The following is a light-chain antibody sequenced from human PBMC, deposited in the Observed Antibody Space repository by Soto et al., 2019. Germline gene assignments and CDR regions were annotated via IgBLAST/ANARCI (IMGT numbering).Light chain of an antibody. CDR2: GAS. CDR1: QGIRTD. Sequence: AIQMTQSPSSLSASVGDRVTITCRASQGIRTDLAWYQQKPGRAPKLLIYGASTLQSGVPSRFSGSGSGTFFTLTIGGLQPEDFAAYYCLQDYSYPRTFGQGTKLEI. J-gene: IGKJ2*01. CDR3: LQDYSYPRT. V-gene: IGKV1-6*01.